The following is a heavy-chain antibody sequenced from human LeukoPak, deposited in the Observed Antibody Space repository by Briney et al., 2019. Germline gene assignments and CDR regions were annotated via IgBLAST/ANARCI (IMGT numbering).Heavy chain of an antibody. V-gene: IGHV3-30*04. D-gene: IGHD3-3*01. J-gene: IGHJ6*03. CDR1: GFTFSSYA. CDR3: ARSAYYDFWSGYWDGRYMDV. Sequence: PGGSLRLSCAASGFTFSSYAMHWVRQAPGKGLEWVAVISYDGSNKYYADSVKGRFTISRDNSKNTLYLQMNSLRAEDTAVYYCARSAYYDFWSGYWDGRYMDVWGKGTTVTVSS. CDR2: ISYDGSNK.